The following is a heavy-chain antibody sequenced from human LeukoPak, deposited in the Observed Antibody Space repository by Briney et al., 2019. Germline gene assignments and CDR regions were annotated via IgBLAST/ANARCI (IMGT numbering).Heavy chain of an antibody. CDR2: IYSTGST. CDR1: GGSISSYY. CDR3: ARQIASAGTAGFDF. D-gene: IGHD6-13*01. Sequence: SEALSLTCTVSGGSISSYYWSWIRQPAGKGLEWIGRIYSTGSTNYNPSLKSRVTMSVDTSKNQFSLRLRSVTAADTAVCYCARQIASAGTAGFDFWGQGALVTVSS. J-gene: IGHJ4*02. V-gene: IGHV4-4*07.